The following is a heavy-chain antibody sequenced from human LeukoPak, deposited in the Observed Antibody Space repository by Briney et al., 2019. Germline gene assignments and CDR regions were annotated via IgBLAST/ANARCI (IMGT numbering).Heavy chain of an antibody. V-gene: IGHV3-23*01. J-gene: IGHJ4*02. CDR2: ISGSGGST. CDR3: AKDDSYDSSGYYFQNFDY. D-gene: IGHD3-22*01. Sequence: GGSLRLSCAASGFTFSSYAMSWVRQAPGKGLELVSAISGSGGSTYYADSVKGRFTISRDNSKNTLYLQMNSLRAEDMAVYYCAKDDSYDSSGYYFQNFDYWGQGTLVTVSS. CDR1: GFTFSSYA.